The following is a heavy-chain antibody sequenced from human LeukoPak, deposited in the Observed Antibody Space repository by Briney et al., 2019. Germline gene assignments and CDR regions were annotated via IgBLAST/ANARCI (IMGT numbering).Heavy chain of an antibody. CDR2: ISTDGRTT. CDR1: GLTFSNYW. D-gene: IGHD2-21*01. V-gene: IGHV3-74*01. CDR3: VVDFQFHFH. Sequence: GGSLRLSCAASGLTFSNYWMHWVRHAPGKGLLWVSGISTDGRTTVYADSLKGRFTISRDNAKNTLYLQMNSPRIEDTAVYYCVVDFQFHFHWGQGTLVTVSS. J-gene: IGHJ4*02.